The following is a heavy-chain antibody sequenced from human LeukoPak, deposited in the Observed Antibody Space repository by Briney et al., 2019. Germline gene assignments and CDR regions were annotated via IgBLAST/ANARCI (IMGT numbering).Heavy chain of an antibody. D-gene: IGHD3-22*01. CDR3: AKAFYYDSSFDY. Sequence: GGSLRLSCAASGFTFSSYEMNWVRQAPGKGLEWVSYISSSGSTIYYADSVKGRFTISRDNAKNSLYLQMNSLRAEDTAVYYCAKAFYYDSSFDYWGPGTLVTVSS. CDR2: ISSSGSTI. CDR1: GFTFSSYE. J-gene: IGHJ4*02. V-gene: IGHV3-48*03.